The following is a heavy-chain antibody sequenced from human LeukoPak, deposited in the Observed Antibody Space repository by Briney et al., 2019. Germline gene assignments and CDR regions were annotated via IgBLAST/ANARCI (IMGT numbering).Heavy chain of an antibody. CDR1: GGSISTDY. CDR3: AREGSAAGLPDY. J-gene: IGHJ4*02. CDR2: ISYSGTT. D-gene: IGHD6-13*01. Sequence: PAETLSLTCTVSGGSISTDYWSWIRQPPGKGLEWIGYISYSGTTNYNPSLKSRVTTSVDTSKSQFSLKLSSVTAADTAVYYCAREGSAAGLPDYWGKGTLVTVSS. V-gene: IGHV4-59*01.